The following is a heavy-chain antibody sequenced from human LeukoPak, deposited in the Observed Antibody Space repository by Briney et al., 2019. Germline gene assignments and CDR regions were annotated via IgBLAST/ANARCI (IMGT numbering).Heavy chain of an antibody. CDR2: ITSSSSTI. Sequence: GGSLRLSCAASGFTFSSYGMNWVRQAPGKELEWVSYITSSSSTIYYADSVKGRFTISRDNAKNSLYLQMNSLRAEDTAVYYCASGDYDYVWGSYRYYYFDYWGQGTLVTVSS. V-gene: IGHV3-48*01. CDR1: GFTFSSYG. D-gene: IGHD3-16*02. CDR3: ASGDYDYVWGSYRYYYFDY. J-gene: IGHJ4*02.